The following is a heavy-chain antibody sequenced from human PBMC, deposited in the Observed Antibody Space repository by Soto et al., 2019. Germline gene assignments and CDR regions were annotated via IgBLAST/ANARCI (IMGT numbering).Heavy chain of an antibody. V-gene: IGHV3-23*01. CDR2: ISGSGGST. D-gene: IGHD5-18*01. CDR3: VKERSGHSYVDS. CDR1: GFIFSNYA. J-gene: IGHJ4*02. Sequence: PGGSLRLSCVASGFIFSNYAISWLRQGPGKGLEWVSAISGSGGSTYYADSVKGRFTISRDNSKNTLYLQMNSLRVEDSAVYYCVKERSGHSYVDSWGQGTLVTVSS.